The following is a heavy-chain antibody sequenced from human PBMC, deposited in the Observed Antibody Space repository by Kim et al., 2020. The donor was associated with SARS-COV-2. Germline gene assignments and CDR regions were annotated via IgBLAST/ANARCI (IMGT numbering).Heavy chain of an antibody. D-gene: IGHD3-3*01. Sequence: ASVKVSCKASGYTFTSYYMHWVRQAPGQGLEWMGIINPSGGSTSYAQKFQGRVTMTRDTSTSTVYMELSSLRSEDTAVYYCARDPVSEWLPRHYMDVWGKGTTVTVSS. CDR3: ARDPVSEWLPRHYMDV. CDR2: INPSGGST. CDR1: GYTFTSYY. V-gene: IGHV1-46*01. J-gene: IGHJ6*03.